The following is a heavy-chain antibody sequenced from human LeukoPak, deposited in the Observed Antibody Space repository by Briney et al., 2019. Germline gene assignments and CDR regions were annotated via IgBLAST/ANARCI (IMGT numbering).Heavy chain of an antibody. D-gene: IGHD1-26*01. Sequence: GRSLRLSCAASGFTFSSYWMHWVSQAPGKGLVWDSRINSDGSSTSYADSVKGRFTISRDNAKSTLYLQMNSLRAEDTSVYYCARDRNTGSSYENLFEYWGQGSLVTVSS. J-gene: IGHJ4*02. CDR1: GFTFSSYW. CDR3: ARDRNTGSSYENLFEY. CDR2: INSDGSST. V-gene: IGHV3-74*01.